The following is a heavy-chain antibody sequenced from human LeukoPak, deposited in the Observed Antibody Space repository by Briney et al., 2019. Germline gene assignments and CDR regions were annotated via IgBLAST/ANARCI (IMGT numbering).Heavy chain of an antibody. CDR1: GYTFTGYY. D-gene: IGHD1-26*01. CDR2: INPNSGGT. V-gene: IGHV1-2*06. CDR3: ARVDSGSYYGAFDI. Sequence: ASVKVSCKASGYTFTGYYMHWVRQAPGQGLEWMGRINPNSGGTNYAQKFQGRVTMTRDTSISTAYMELSRLRSDDTAVYYCARVDSGSYYGAFDIWGQGTMVTVSS. J-gene: IGHJ3*02.